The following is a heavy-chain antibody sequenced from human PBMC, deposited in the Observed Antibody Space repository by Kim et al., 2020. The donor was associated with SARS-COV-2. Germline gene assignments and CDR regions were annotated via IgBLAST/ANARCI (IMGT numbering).Heavy chain of an antibody. D-gene: IGHD1-26*01. CDR2: VSNNGGST. CDR1: GFTFNNYG. V-gene: IGHV3-64D*09. J-gene: IGHJ4*02. CDR3: VKSHSPGYSGSYYFDY. Sequence: GGSLRLSCSASGFTFNNYGMHWVRQAPGKGLEYVSTVSNNGGSTYYADSVKGRFAISRDNSKNTLYLQMSSLKPEDTAVYYCVKSHSPGYSGSYYFDYWGQGTLVTVSS.